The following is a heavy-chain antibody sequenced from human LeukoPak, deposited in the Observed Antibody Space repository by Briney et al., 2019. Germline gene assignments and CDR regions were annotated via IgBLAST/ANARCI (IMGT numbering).Heavy chain of an antibody. CDR3: ARAPTGELHFDY. CDR1: GGTFSSYA. D-gene: IGHD1-26*01. CDR2: IIPILGIA. J-gene: IGHJ4*02. Sequence: ASVKVSCKASGGTFSSYAISWVRQAPGQGLEWMGRIIPILGIANYAQKFQGRVTITADKSTSTAYMELSSLRSEDTAVYYCARAPTGELHFDYWGQGTLVTVSS. V-gene: IGHV1-69*04.